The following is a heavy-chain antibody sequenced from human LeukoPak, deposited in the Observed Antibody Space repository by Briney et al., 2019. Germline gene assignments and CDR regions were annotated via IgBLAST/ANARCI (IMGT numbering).Heavy chain of an antibody. Sequence: SETLSLTCAVSGGSLSVYYWSWIRQPPGKGLEWIGEIDHSGSTNYNPSLKSRVTISVDTSKNQSSLKLSSVTAADTAVYYCARGRSSSTWFDPWGQGTLVTVSS. V-gene: IGHV4-34*01. CDR3: ARGRSSSTWFDP. J-gene: IGHJ5*02. CDR1: GGSLSVYY. D-gene: IGHD6-6*01. CDR2: IDHSGST.